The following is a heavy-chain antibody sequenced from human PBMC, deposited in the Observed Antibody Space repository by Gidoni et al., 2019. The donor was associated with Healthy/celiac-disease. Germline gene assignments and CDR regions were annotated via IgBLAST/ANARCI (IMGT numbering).Heavy chain of an antibody. CDR3: AKSDASVVVPAAADY. CDR1: GFTFSSYG. Sequence: QVQLVESGGGVVQPGRSLRLSCAASGFTFSSYGMHWVRQAPGKGLEWVAVISYDGSNKYYADSVKGRFTISRDNSKNTLYLQMNSLRAEDTAVYYCAKSDASVVVPAAADYWGQGTLVTVSS. J-gene: IGHJ4*02. CDR2: ISYDGSNK. V-gene: IGHV3-30*18. D-gene: IGHD2-2*01.